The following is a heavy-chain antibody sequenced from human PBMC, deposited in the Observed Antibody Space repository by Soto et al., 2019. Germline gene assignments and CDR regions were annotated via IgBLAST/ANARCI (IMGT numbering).Heavy chain of an antibody. V-gene: IGHV1-8*01. Sequence: QVQLVQSGAEVKKPGASVKVSCKASGYIFTNNDVSWVRQATGQGLEWMGWMNPGSGDTGYAQKLQGRVTMTRNISIATAYMELSSLRADDTAIYYCARMASFGSLNWFDPWGQGTLVTVSS. J-gene: IGHJ5*02. CDR3: ARMASFGSLNWFDP. CDR1: GYIFTNND. CDR2: MNPGSGDT. D-gene: IGHD5-18*01.